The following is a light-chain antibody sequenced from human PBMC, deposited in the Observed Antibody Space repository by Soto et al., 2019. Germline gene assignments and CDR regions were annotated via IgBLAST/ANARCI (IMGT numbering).Light chain of an antibody. CDR1: SSDIGAYNY. J-gene: IGLJ1*01. Sequence: QSALTQPASVSGSPGQSITISCTGTSSDIGAYNYVFWYQQHPGKVPKLMIYEVSNRPSGVSNRFSGSKSGNSASLTISGLQAEDEADYFCSSYTSTNTLFVFGTGTKLTVL. V-gene: IGLV2-14*01. CDR2: EVS. CDR3: SSYTSTNTLFV.